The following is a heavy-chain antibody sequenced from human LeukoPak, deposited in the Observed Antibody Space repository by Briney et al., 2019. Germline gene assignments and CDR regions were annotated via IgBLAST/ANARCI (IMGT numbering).Heavy chain of an antibody. D-gene: IGHD5-12*01. Sequence: SETLSLTRTVSGYSISSGYYWGWIRQPPGKGLEWIGSIYHSGSTYYNPSLKSRVTISVDTSKNQFSLKLSSVTAADTAVYYCARGRYDNAIDYWGQGTLVTVSS. V-gene: IGHV4-38-2*02. CDR3: ARGRYDNAIDY. J-gene: IGHJ4*02. CDR1: GYSISSGYY. CDR2: IYHSGST.